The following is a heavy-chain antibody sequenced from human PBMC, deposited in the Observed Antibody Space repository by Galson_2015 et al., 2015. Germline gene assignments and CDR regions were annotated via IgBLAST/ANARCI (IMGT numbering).Heavy chain of an antibody. CDR2: ISYDGSNK. J-gene: IGHJ5*02. CDR3: ARSPIVVVPEGWFDP. Sequence: SLRLSCAASGFTFSSYAMHWVRQAPGKGLEWVAVISYDGSNKYYADSVKGRFTISRDNSKNTLYLQMNSLRAEDTAVYYCARSPIVVVPEGWFDPWGQGTLVTVSS. CDR1: GFTFSSYA. V-gene: IGHV3-30-3*01. D-gene: IGHD2-2*01.